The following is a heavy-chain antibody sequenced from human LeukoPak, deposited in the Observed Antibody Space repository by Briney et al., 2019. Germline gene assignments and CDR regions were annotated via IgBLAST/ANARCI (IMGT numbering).Heavy chain of an antibody. V-gene: IGHV4-39*07. CDR2: IYYSGST. CDR3: ARESSAENWFDP. J-gene: IGHJ5*02. Sequence: SETLSLTCTVSGGSISSSSYYWGWIRQPPGKGLEWIGSIYYSGSTYYNPFLKSRVTISVDTSKNQFSLKLSSVTAADTAVYYCARESSAENWFDPWGQGTLVTVSS. CDR1: GGSISSSSYY. D-gene: IGHD3-22*01.